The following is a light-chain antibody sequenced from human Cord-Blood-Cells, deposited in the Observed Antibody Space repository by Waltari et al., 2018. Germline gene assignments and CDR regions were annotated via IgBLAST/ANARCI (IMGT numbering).Light chain of an antibody. Sequence: QSALTQPASVSGSPGQSITISCTGTSSDVGGYNYVSWYQKHPGKAPKPRICDVSKRPSGVSHRFSRSKSVNTASLTISWLQGEDEADYYCSSYTSSSTLVFGTGTKVTVL. CDR2: DVS. CDR1: SSDVGGYNY. J-gene: IGLJ1*01. CDR3: SSYTSSSTLV. V-gene: IGLV2-14*03.